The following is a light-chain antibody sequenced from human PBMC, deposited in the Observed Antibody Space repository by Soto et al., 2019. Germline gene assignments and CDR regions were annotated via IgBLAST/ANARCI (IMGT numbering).Light chain of an antibody. CDR1: QGISNF. Sequence: DIQMTQSPSSLSASVGDRVTITCRASQGISNFLAWHQPKPGKVPKLLIYAASTLQSGVPSRFSGSGSGTDFTLTITSLQPEDVATYYCQKYNSAPWTFGQGTKVEIK. V-gene: IGKV1-27*01. CDR2: AAS. CDR3: QKYNSAPWT. J-gene: IGKJ1*01.